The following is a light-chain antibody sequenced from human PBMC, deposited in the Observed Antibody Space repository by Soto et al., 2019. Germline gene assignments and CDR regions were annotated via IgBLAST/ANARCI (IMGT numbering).Light chain of an antibody. CDR3: QHTRT. Sequence: DFQMSQSPSTLSASVGDRVTITCRASQNINNWVAWYQQKPGKAPKFLIYDASTLQRGVSSRFSGSGFGTEFSLTINSLQPDDSGSYYCQHTRTFGQGTKVEVK. CDR1: QNINNW. V-gene: IGKV1-5*01. J-gene: IGKJ1*01. CDR2: DAS.